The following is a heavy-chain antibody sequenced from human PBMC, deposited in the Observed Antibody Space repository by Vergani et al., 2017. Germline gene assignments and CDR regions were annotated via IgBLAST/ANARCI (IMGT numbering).Heavy chain of an antibody. V-gene: IGHV4-34*01. Sequence: QVQLQQWGGGLLKPSETLSLTCVVNGGSFTSYHWTWIRQSPGEGLEWVCDIDHTGRPDYNPYLKSRLTMSVDKSRNQFALTLNSVTATDKAIYFCARVNTETNGHLYYYYYMDVWGQGTAVTVS. J-gene: IGHJ6*03. D-gene: IGHD4-11*01. CDR1: GGSFTSYH. CDR2: IDHTGRP. CDR3: ARVNTETNGHLYYYYYMDV.